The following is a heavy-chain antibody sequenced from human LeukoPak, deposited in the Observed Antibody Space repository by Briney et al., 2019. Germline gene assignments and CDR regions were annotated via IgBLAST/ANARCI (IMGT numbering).Heavy chain of an antibody. CDR3: AQALMGYCSGGSCYTGY. J-gene: IGHJ4*02. Sequence: GGSLRLSCAASGFTVSSNYMSWVRQAPGQGLEWVAVIYSGGSAYYADSVKARLTISRDNSKNTLYLQMTSLRAEDTAVYHCAQALMGYCSGGSCYTGYWGQGTLVTVSS. D-gene: IGHD2-15*01. CDR2: IYSGGSA. CDR1: GFTVSSNY. V-gene: IGHV3-66*01.